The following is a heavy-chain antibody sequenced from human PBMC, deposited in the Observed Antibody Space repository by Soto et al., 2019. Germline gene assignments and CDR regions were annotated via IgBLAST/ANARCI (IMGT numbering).Heavy chain of an antibody. V-gene: IGHV3-23*01. J-gene: IGHJ4*02. Sequence: GGSLRLSGPASGFTFSSFALSWFRQAPGKGLEWVSAISGGGDGTDYADSVKGRFTISRDNSKNTLHLQMNSLRVEDTAVYYCAGPGYSSQDYWGQGALVTVSS. CDR2: ISGGGDGT. D-gene: IGHD5-18*01. CDR3: AGPGYSSQDY. CDR1: GFTFSSFA.